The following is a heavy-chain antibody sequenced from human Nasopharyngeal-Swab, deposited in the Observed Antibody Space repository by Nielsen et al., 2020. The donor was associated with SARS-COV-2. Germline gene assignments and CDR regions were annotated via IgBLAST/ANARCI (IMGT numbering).Heavy chain of an antibody. CDR2: ISWNSGSI. V-gene: IGHV3-9*01. Sequence: WIRQPPGKGLEWVSGISWNSGSIGYADSVKGRFTISRDNAKSSLYLQMNSLRAEDTALYYCAKGLLNSSGWSYYYYGMDVWGQGTTVTVSS. CDR3: AKGLLNSSGWSYYYYGMDV. J-gene: IGHJ6*02. D-gene: IGHD6-19*01.